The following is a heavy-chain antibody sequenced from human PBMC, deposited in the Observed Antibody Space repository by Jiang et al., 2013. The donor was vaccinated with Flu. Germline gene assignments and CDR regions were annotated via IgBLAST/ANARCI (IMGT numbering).Heavy chain of an antibody. V-gene: IGHV5-51*01. Sequence: SDTRYSPSFQGQVTISADKSISTAYLQWSSLKASDTAMYYCARGLVDTAIHDYWGQGTLVTVSS. J-gene: IGHJ4*02. CDR3: ARGLVDTAIHDY. D-gene: IGHD5-18*01. CDR2: SDT.